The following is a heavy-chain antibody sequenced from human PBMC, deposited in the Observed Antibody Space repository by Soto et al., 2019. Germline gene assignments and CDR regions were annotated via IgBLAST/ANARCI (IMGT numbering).Heavy chain of an antibody. V-gene: IGHV4-39*01. Sequence: PSETLSLTCTVSGGSISSSSYYWGWIRQPPGKGLEWIGSIYYSGSTYYNPSLKSRVTISVDTSKNQVSLKLSSVTAADTAVYYCARHRPNIVATFDFDYWGQGPLVTVSS. CDR2: IYYSGST. CDR3: ARHRPNIVATFDFDY. CDR1: GGSISSSSYY. D-gene: IGHD5-12*01. J-gene: IGHJ4*02.